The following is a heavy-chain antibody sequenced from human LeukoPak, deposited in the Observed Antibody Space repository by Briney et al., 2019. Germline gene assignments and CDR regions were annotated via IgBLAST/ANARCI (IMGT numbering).Heavy chain of an antibody. Sequence: GGSLRLSCAASGFTFSSYAMSWVRQAPGKGLEWVSAISGRGGSTYYADSVKGRFTISRDNSKNTLYLQMNSLRAEDTAVYYCAKVYYGSGSYYDYWGQGTLVTVSS. CDR1: GFTFSSYA. CDR2: ISGRGGST. D-gene: IGHD3-10*01. V-gene: IGHV3-23*01. J-gene: IGHJ4*02. CDR3: AKVYYGSGSYYDY.